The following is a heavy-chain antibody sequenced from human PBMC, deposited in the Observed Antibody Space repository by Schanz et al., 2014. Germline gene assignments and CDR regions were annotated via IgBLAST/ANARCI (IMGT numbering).Heavy chain of an antibody. CDR1: GFTFSSYA. D-gene: IGHD2-2*01. V-gene: IGHV3-30*18. CDR3: AKDSTHIDIVLVPTAIDY. J-gene: IGHJ4*02. Sequence: VQLLESGGGLVQPGGSLRLSCAASGFTFSSYAMHWVRQAPGKGLEWVAAMSYDGSIKYYGDSVKGRFTISRDNSKNTLYLHMNTLRSEYTAVYYCAKDSTHIDIVLVPTAIDYWGQGTLVNVSS. CDR2: MSYDGSIK.